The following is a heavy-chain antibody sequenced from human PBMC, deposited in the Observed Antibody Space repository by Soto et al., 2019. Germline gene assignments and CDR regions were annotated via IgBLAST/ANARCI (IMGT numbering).Heavy chain of an antibody. V-gene: IGHV4-59*01. CDR3: ARVRRHQAAYGLDV. Sequence: QVQLQESGPGLVKPSETLSLTCTVSGGSISSYYWTWIRQPPGKGLEWIGCINYSGSTNYNPSLKSRLTLSVHTSKNQFSRTLTSVTAADTAVCYCARVRRHQAAYGLDVWGQGTTVTASS. CDR1: GGSISSYY. CDR2: INYSGST. D-gene: IGHD6-25*01. J-gene: IGHJ6*02.